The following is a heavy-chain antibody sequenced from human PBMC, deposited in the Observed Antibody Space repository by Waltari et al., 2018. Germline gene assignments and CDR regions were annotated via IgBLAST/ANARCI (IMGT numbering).Heavy chain of an antibody. CDR3: ARVGRIQLWLRVAFDI. J-gene: IGHJ3*02. CDR2: INHSGST. Sequence: QVQLQQWGAGLLKPSETLSLTCAVYGGSFSGYYWSWIRQPPGKGLEWIGEINHSGSTNSTPSLKVRVTISVDTSKNQFSLKLSSVTAADTAVYYCARVGRIQLWLRVAFDIWGQGTMVTVSS. V-gene: IGHV4-34*01. CDR1: GGSFSGYY. D-gene: IGHD5-18*01.